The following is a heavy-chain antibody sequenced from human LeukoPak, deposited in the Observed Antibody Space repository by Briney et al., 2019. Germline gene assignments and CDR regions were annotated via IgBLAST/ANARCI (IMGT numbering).Heavy chain of an antibody. Sequence: SETLSLTCTVSGYSISSGYYWGWIRQPPGKGLEWIGSIYHSGSTNYNPSLKSRVTISVDTSKNQFSLKLSSVTAADTAVYYCARVGSGDSSGYYEGGYYYYMDVWGKGTTVTISS. V-gene: IGHV4-38-2*02. D-gene: IGHD3-22*01. CDR3: ARVGSGDSSGYYEGGYYYYMDV. CDR1: GYSISSGYY. CDR2: IYHSGST. J-gene: IGHJ6*03.